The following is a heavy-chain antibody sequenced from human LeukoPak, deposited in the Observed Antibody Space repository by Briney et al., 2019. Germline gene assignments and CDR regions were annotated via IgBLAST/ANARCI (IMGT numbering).Heavy chain of an antibody. D-gene: IGHD3-10*01. V-gene: IGHV4-4*02. Sequence: SETLSLTCAVSGGSISSSNWWSWVRQPPGKGLEWIGEIYHSGSTNYNPSLKSRVTISVDKSKNQFSLKLSSVTAADTAVYYCARSSYYYAADAFDIWGQGTMVTVSS. CDR3: ARSSYYYAADAFDI. CDR2: IYHSGST. J-gene: IGHJ3*02. CDR1: GGSISSSNW.